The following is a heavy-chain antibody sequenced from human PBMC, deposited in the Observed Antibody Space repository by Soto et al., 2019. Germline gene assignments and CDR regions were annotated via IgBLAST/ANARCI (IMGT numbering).Heavy chain of an antibody. CDR2: ISGSGGST. D-gene: IGHD5-12*01. Sequence: EVQLLESGGGLVQPGGSLRLSCVVSGFTFSSYAMSWVRQAPGKGLEWVSAISGSGGSTYYADSVKGRFTISRDNSKNTLYLQMTGLGAEDTAVYYCAKDRGYSGCDSLDYWGQGTLVTVSS. V-gene: IGHV3-23*01. CDR3: AKDRGYSGCDSLDY. J-gene: IGHJ4*02. CDR1: GFTFSSYA.